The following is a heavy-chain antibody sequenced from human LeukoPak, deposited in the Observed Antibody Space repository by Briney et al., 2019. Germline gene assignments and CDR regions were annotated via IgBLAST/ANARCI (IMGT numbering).Heavy chain of an antibody. Sequence: PSETLSLTCTVSGGSISSSSYYWGWIRQPPGKGLEWIGSIYYSGSTYYNPSLKSRVTISVDTSKNQFSLKLSSVTAADTAVYYCVNRAVAGISASFASWGQGTLVTVSS. CDR1: GGSISSSSYY. CDR2: IYYSGST. D-gene: IGHD6-19*01. V-gene: IGHV4-39*07. J-gene: IGHJ5*02. CDR3: VNRAVAGISASFAS.